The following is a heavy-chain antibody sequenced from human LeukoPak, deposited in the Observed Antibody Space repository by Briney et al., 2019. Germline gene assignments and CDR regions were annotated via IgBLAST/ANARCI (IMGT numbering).Heavy chain of an antibody. J-gene: IGHJ4*02. CDR1: GFTFDGYA. Sequence: PGGSLRLSCAASGFTFDGYAMHWVRQAPGKGLEWVSGISWNSGNIGYADSVKGRFTISRDNAKNSLYLQMNSLRAEDTALYYCAKLGTVKFFDYWGQGTLVTVSS. D-gene: IGHD4-17*01. CDR2: ISWNSGNI. CDR3: AKLGTVKFFDY. V-gene: IGHV3-9*01.